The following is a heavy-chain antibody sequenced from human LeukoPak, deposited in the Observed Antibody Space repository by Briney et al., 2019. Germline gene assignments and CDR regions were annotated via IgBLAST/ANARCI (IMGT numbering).Heavy chain of an antibody. CDR3: ARAHTSGWPEGY. J-gene: IGHJ4*02. D-gene: IGHD6-19*01. CDR2: IYYTGGT. V-gene: IGHV4-59*01. Sequence: TSETLSLTCTVSGGSITYYYWTWIRQPPGKGLEWIGYIYYTGGTNYNPSLKSRVTISIDTSKNQFSLRLTSVTAADTALYYCARAHTSGWPEGYWGQGTLVTVSS. CDR1: GGSITYYY.